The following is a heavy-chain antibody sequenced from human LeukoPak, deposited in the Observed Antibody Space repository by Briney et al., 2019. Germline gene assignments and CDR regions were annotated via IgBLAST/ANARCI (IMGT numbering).Heavy chain of an antibody. V-gene: IGHV4-59*08. D-gene: IGHD6-25*01. Sequence: SETLSLTCTVSGGSISRYYWSWIRQPPGKGLEWIGYIYYSGSTNYNPSLKSRVTISVDTSKNRFSLKLSSVTAADTAAYYCATSRLGSAPSMDVWGQGTTVTVSS. CDR2: IYYSGST. CDR1: GGSISRYY. CDR3: ATSRLGSAPSMDV. J-gene: IGHJ6*02.